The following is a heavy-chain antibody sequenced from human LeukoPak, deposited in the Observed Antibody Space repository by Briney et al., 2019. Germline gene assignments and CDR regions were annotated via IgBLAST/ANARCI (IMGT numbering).Heavy chain of an antibody. CDR3: ARARYLDAFDI. D-gene: IGHD1-1*01. J-gene: IGHJ3*02. CDR2: ISYDGSNK. V-gene: IGHV3-30-3*01. Sequence: GGSLRLSCAASGFTFSDYYMSWIRQAPGKGLEWVAVISYDGSNKYYADSVKGRFTISRDNSKNTLYLQMNSLRAEDTAVYYCARARYLDAFDIWGQGTLVTVSS. CDR1: GFTFSDYY.